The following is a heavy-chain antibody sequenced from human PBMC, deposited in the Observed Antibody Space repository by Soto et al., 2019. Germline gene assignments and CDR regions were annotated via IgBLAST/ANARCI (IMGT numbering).Heavy chain of an antibody. CDR2: IYYSGST. CDR1: GGSISSYY. D-gene: IGHD3-3*01. V-gene: IGHV4-59*01. J-gene: IGHJ6*02. CDR3: ARDHYYDFWSGYYREGMDV. Sequence: LSLTCTVSGGSISSYYWSWIRQPPGKGLEWIGYIYYSGSTNYNPSLKSRVTISVDTSKNQFSLKLSSVTAADTAVYYCARDHYYDFWSGYYREGMDVWGQGTTVTVSS.